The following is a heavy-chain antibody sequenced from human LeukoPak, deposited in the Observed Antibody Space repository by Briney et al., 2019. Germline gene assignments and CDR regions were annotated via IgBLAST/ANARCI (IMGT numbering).Heavy chain of an antibody. D-gene: IGHD3-16*01. CDR3: AKDPRAMGRYFFDD. V-gene: IGHV3-23*01. CDR1: GFTFNTYA. Sequence: GGFLRLSCVASGFTFNTYAMSWVRQRPGQGPEWVSMISSSGDVTDYAESVKGRFTISGDNARNTLYLQLESPRGADSAIYYCAKDPRAMGRYFFDDWGQGTLVTVSS. J-gene: IGHJ4*01. CDR2: ISSSGDVT.